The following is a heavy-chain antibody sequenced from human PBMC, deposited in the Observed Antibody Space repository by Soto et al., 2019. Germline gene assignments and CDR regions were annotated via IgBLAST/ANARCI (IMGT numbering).Heavy chain of an antibody. J-gene: IGHJ3*02. CDR2: ISSSSSYI. Sequence: EVQLVESGGGLVQPGGSLRLSCVASGFAFSRSTMNWVRQAPGKGLEWVSSISSSSSYIYYADSVKGRFTISRDNAKNSLYLQMNSLRAEDTAVYYCARDRENYYDSSGYYLDAFDIWGQGTMVTVSS. CDR3: ARDRENYYDSSGYYLDAFDI. V-gene: IGHV3-21*01. CDR1: GFAFSRST. D-gene: IGHD3-22*01.